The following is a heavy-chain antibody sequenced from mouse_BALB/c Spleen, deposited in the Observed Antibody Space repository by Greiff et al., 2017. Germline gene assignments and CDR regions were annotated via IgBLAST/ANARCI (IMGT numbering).Heavy chain of an antibody. Sequence: VQLQQSGPDLVAPSQSLSITCTVSGFSLTSYGVHWVRQPPGKGLEWLVVIWSDGSTTYNSALKSRLSISKDNSKSQVFLKMNSLQTDDTAMYYCARHDGYFHYAMDYWGQGTSVTVSS. V-gene: IGHV2-6-2*01. CDR2: IWSDGST. CDR3: ARHDGYFHYAMDY. J-gene: IGHJ4*01. CDR1: GFSLTSYG. D-gene: IGHD2-3*01.